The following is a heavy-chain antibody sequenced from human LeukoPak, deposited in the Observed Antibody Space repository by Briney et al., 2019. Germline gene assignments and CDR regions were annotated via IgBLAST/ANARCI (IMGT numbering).Heavy chain of an antibody. CDR2: IYYSGST. J-gene: IGHJ5*02. D-gene: IGHD2-2*01. Sequence: SETLSLTCTVSGGSISGYYWSWIRQPPEKGLEWIGYIYYSGSTNYNPSLKSRVTISVDTSKNQFSLKLNSVTAADTAVYYCARDRGLARYQLLSWFDPWGQGTLVTVSS. V-gene: IGHV4-59*12. CDR1: GGSISGYY. CDR3: ARDRGLARYQLLSWFDP.